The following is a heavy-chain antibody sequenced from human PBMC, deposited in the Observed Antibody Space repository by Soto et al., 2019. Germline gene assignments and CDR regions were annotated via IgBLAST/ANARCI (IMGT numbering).Heavy chain of an antibody. CDR2: ISYDGNNK. J-gene: IGHJ6*02. CDR3: VKDRGVAVAGSGGMDV. D-gene: IGHD6-19*01. CDR1: GFTFSRYG. Sequence: QVHLVESGGGVVQPGRSLRLSCAASGFTFSRYGMHWVRQAPGKGLEWAAVISYDGNNKYYADSVKGRFTIARDDSKDTLYLQMNRLRADDTAVYYCVKDRGVAVAGSGGMDVWGQGTTVTVSS. V-gene: IGHV3-30*18.